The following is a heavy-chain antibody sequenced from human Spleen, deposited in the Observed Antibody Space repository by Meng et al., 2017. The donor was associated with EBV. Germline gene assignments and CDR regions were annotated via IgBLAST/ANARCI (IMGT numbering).Heavy chain of an antibody. D-gene: IGHD6-25*01. CDR2: IYNTGSS. V-gene: IGHV4-61*01. Sequence: QVQLLQSGPGRVKPSEPLSLICTVSGGSDSSNSYYWSWIRQSPGKGLEWIGYIYNTGSSKYNPSLKSRVTMSMDTSKNQFSLKLSFVTAADTAVYFCARERQRDFDYWGQGTLVTVSS. J-gene: IGHJ4*02. CDR3: ARERQRDFDY. CDR1: GGSDSSNSYY.